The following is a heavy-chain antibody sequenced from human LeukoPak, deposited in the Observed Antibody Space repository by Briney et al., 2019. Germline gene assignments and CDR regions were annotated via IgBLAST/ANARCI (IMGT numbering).Heavy chain of an antibody. D-gene: IGHD6-19*01. V-gene: IGHV4-59*02. J-gene: IGHJ4*02. Sequence: SETLSLTCTVSGGSGSSYFWSWVRQSPEKGLEWIGYIYNSGNTNYNPTLKSRVTISRDMSRNQFSLKVRSVTPADTALYYCARGSGSGWYYFDHWGQGALVTVSS. CDR3: ARGSGSGWYYFDH. CDR1: GGSGSSYF. CDR2: IYNSGNT.